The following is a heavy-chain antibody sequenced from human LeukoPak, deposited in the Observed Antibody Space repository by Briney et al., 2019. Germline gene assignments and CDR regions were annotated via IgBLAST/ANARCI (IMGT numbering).Heavy chain of an antibody. CDR2: MNPKSGDT. D-gene: IGHD3-9*01. V-gene: IGHV1-8*03. CDR3: ARDQTAHYDFLTGYLNWFDP. Sequence: ASVKVSCKASGYSFTNYDINWVRQATGQGLEWMGWMNPKSGDTGYSQKFQGRVFITRDTSINTAYMELSSLGSDDTAVYYCARDQTAHYDFLTGYLNWFDPWGQGTLVTVSS. CDR1: GYSFTNYD. J-gene: IGHJ5*02.